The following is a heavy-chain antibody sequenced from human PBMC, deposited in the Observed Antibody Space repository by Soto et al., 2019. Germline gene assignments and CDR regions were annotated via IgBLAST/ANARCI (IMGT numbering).Heavy chain of an antibody. Sequence: GGSVRLSCAAAGFTFSSHAMNWVRQAPGKGLEWVAVISFDGSNRYYADSQRGRLTISRDNSRNTLYLQMDNLRPDDTAIYYCARAHGPYYDSSYYGLARNYYDYRGPVTLVTVSS. J-gene: IGHJ4*02. V-gene: IGHV3-30*03. CDR1: GFTFSSHA. D-gene: IGHD3-22*01. CDR3: ARAHGPYYDSSYYGLARNYYDY. CDR2: ISFDGSNR.